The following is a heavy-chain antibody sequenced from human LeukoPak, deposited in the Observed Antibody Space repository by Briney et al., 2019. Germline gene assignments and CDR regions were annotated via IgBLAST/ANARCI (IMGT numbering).Heavy chain of an antibody. CDR2: ISDYNGNT. D-gene: IGHD6-19*01. CDR1: GYTFTRYG. J-gene: IGHJ4*02. V-gene: IGHV1-18*01. Sequence: ASVKVSCKASGYTFTRYGISWVRQAPGQGLEWVGWISDYNGNTNYAQKLQGRVTMTTDTSTSTAYMELRSLRSDNTAVYYCGREHSSGWYGLGYWGQGTLVTVSS. CDR3: GREHSSGWYGLGY.